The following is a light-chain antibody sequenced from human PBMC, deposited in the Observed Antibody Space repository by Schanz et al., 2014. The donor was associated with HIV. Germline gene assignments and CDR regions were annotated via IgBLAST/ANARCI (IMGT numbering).Light chain of an antibody. CDR2: GAS. V-gene: IGKV3-20*01. J-gene: IGKJ4*01. CDR3: QHYDISRGT. CDR1: QSLTTNY. Sequence: EIVLTQSPGSLSLSPGDRATLSCRASQSLTTNYLAWYQQKLGQAPRLLIYGASSRATGIPDRFSGSGSGTDFTLTTSRLEPEDFATYYCQHYDISRGTFGGGTRVEIK.